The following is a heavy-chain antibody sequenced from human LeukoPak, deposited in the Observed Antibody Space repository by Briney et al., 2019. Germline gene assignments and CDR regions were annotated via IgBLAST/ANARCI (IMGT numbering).Heavy chain of an antibody. V-gene: IGHV1-69*13. J-gene: IGHJ4*02. CDR1: GGTFSSYA. D-gene: IGHD6-19*01. CDR2: IIPIFGTA. Sequence: SVKVSCKASGGTFSSYAISWVRQAPGQGLEWMGGIIPIFGTANYAQKFQGRVTITADESTSTAYMELSSLRSEDTAAYYCARGSTVAYYFDYWGQGTLVTVSS. CDR3: ARGSTVAYYFDY.